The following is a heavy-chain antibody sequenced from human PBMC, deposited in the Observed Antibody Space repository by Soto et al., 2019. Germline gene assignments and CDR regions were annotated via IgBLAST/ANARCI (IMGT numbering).Heavy chain of an antibody. J-gene: IGHJ5*02. CDR2: MNPNSGNT. V-gene: IGHV1-8*01. CDR1: GYTFTSYD. D-gene: IGHD3-3*01. CDR3: ARGQGSGYYKGVAPSYTWFDP. Sequence: QVQLVQSGAEVKKPGASVKVSCKASGYTFTSYDINWVRQATGQGLEWMGWMNPNSGNTGYAQKFQGRVTMTRNTSVSTAYMERSSLRSEDTAVYYCARGQGSGYYKGVAPSYTWFDPWGQGTLVTVSS.